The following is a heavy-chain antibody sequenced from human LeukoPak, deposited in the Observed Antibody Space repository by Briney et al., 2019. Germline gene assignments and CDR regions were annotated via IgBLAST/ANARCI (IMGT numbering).Heavy chain of an antibody. CDR3: ARLGYDSSGYRTYYFDY. Sequence: GESLKISCKGSGYSFTSYWIGWVRQMPGKGLEWMGIIYPGDSDTRYSPSFQGQVTISADKSISTAYLQRSSLKASDTAMYYCARLGYDSSGYRTYYFDYWGQGTLVTVSS. V-gene: IGHV5-51*01. J-gene: IGHJ4*02. CDR1: GYSFTSYW. D-gene: IGHD3-22*01. CDR2: IYPGDSDT.